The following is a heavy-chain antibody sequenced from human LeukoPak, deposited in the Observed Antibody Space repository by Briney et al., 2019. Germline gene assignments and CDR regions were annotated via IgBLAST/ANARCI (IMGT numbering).Heavy chain of an antibody. CDR3: AREGCFGSRCYSSTPSWYYYYMDV. CDR1: GFTFSSYS. D-gene: IGHD2-15*01. Sequence: GGSLRLSCAASGFTFSSYSMNWVRQAPGKGLEWVSSISSSSSYIYYADSVKGRFTISRDNAKNSLYLQMNSLRAEDTAVYCCAREGCFGSRCYSSTPSWYYYYMDVWGKGTTVTVSS. J-gene: IGHJ6*03. CDR2: ISSSSSYI. V-gene: IGHV3-21*01.